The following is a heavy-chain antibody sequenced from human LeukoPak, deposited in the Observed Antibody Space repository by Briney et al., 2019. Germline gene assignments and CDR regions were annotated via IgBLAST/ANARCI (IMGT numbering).Heavy chain of an antibody. D-gene: IGHD3-22*01. J-gene: IGHJ4*02. CDR1: GFTFDDYA. Sequence: GGPLRLSCAASGFTFDDYAMYWVRQAPGKGLEWVSGISWNSGSIGYADSVKGRFTISRDNAKNSLYLQMNSLRPEDTALYYCAKGDYYDTSGSCDYWGQGTLVTVSS. CDR3: AKGDYYDTSGSCDY. V-gene: IGHV3-9*01. CDR2: ISWNSGSI.